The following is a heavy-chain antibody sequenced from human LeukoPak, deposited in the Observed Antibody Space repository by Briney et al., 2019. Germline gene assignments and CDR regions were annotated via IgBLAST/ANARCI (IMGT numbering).Heavy chain of an antibody. CDR3: AKGAGDHVGY. CDR1: GFTFSSYG. V-gene: IGHV3-30*18. J-gene: IGHJ4*02. D-gene: IGHD4-17*01. CDR2: ISYDGSNK. Sequence: GGSLRLSCAASGFTFSSYGMHWVRQAPGKGLEWVAVISYDGSNKYYADSVKGRFTISRDNSKNTLYLQMNSLRAEDTAVYYCAKGAGDHVGYWGQGTLVTVSS.